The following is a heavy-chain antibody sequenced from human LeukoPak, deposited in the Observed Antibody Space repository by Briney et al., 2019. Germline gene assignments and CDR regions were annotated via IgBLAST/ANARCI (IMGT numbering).Heavy chain of an antibody. Sequence: SETLSLTCTVSGGSISSSSYYWGWIRQPPGKGLEWIGEIYHSGSTNYNPSLKSRVTISVDKSKNQFSLKLSSVTAADTAVYYCARLSTTGTHWFDPWGQGTLVTVSS. V-gene: IGHV4-39*07. CDR1: GGSISSSSYY. CDR3: ARLSTTGTHWFDP. D-gene: IGHD1-1*01. J-gene: IGHJ5*02. CDR2: IYHSGST.